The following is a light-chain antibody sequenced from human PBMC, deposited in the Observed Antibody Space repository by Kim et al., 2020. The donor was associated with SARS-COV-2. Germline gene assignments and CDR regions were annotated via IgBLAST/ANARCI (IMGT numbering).Light chain of an antibody. Sequence: SYELTQPLSVSVVLGQTARITSGGNNIGRKLVHWYQQKPGQAPVLVIYKDNNRPSGIPERFSGSNSGNAATLTISGAQAGDDADYHCQVWDSRSYVFGTGTKVTVL. CDR1: NIGRKL. CDR2: KDN. J-gene: IGLJ1*01. V-gene: IGLV3-9*01. CDR3: QVWDSRSYV.